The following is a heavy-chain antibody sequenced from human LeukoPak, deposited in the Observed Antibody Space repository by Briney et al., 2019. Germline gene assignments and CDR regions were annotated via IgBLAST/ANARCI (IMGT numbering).Heavy chain of an antibody. J-gene: IGHJ4*02. CDR2: ISSNGGST. Sequence: GGSLRLSCAASGFPFSSYAMHWVRQAPGKGLEYVSAISSNGGSTSYANSVKGRFTISRDNSKNTLYLQMGSLRAEDMAVYYCARSSIVVVSILDYWGQGTLVAVSS. D-gene: IGHD2-2*01. CDR3: ARSSIVVVSILDY. V-gene: IGHV3-64*01. CDR1: GFPFSSYA.